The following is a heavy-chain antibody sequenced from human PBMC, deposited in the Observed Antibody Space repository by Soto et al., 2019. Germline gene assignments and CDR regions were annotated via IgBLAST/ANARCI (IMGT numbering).Heavy chain of an antibody. Sequence: SVKVSCKASGGTFSNHAISWVRQAPGQGLEWVGGIIPMFPTADYTQRFQGRVTITADDSTTTVYMELSGLRSEDTAMYYCARDDATYCGGDCYRYFYYGMDVWGQGTTVTVSS. CDR2: IIPMFPTA. D-gene: IGHD2-21*02. CDR1: GGTFSNHA. CDR3: ARDDATYCGGDCYRYFYYGMDV. J-gene: IGHJ6*02. V-gene: IGHV1-69*13.